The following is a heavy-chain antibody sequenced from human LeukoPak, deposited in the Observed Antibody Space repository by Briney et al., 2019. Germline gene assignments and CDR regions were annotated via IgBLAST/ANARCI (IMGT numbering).Heavy chain of an antibody. V-gene: IGHV3-20*01. CDR3: ARNYSDYDYWFDP. CDR2: INWNGGST. J-gene: IGHJ5*02. Sequence: PGGSLRLSCAASGFTFDDYGMSWVRQAPGKGLEWVSGINWNGGSTGHADSVKGRFTISRDNAKNSLYLQMNSLRAEDTALYHCARNYSDYDYWFDPWGQGTLVTVSS. D-gene: IGHD5-12*01. CDR1: GFTFDDYG.